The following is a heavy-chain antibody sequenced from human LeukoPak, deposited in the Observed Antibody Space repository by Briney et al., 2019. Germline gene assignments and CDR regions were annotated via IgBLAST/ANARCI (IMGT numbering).Heavy chain of an antibody. Sequence: PGRSLRLSCAASGFTFSSYAMHWVRQAPGKGLEWVAVISYDGSNKYYADSVKGRFTISRDNSKNTLYLQMNSLRAEDTAVYYCARDLLGEVVPAANVLGAFDIWGQGTMVTVSS. CDR2: ISYDGSNK. CDR3: ARDLLGEVVPAANVLGAFDI. J-gene: IGHJ3*02. CDR1: GFTFSSYA. V-gene: IGHV3-30*04. D-gene: IGHD2-2*01.